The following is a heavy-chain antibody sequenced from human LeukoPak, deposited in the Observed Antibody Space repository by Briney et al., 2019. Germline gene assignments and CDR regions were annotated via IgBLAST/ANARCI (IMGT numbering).Heavy chain of an antibody. D-gene: IGHD3-22*01. CDR2: INPNSGGT. Sequence: ASVKVSCKASGYTFTSYAMNWVRQAPGQGLEWMGWINPNSGGTNYAQKFQGRVTMTRDTSISTAYMELSRLRSDDTAVYYCARRADYYDSSGHDAFDIWGQGTMVTVSS. CDR1: GYTFTSYA. CDR3: ARRADYYDSSGHDAFDI. V-gene: IGHV1-2*02. J-gene: IGHJ3*02.